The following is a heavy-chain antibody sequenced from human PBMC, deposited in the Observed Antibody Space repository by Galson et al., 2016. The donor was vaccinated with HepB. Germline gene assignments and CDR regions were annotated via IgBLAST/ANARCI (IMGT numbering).Heavy chain of an antibody. CDR2: IWYDGSEK. CDR3: VRETGYCGGDCNVYYYYGLDV. V-gene: IGHV3-33*01. J-gene: IGHJ6*02. Sequence: SLRLSCAASGFNFSHYGMHWVRQAPGKGLEWVAVIWYDGSEKYFADSVKGRFTISRDNSKNTLYLEMISLRVEDTAVYYCVRETGYCGGDCNVYYYYGLDVWGQGTTVIVSS. CDR1: GFNFSHYG. D-gene: IGHD2-21*02.